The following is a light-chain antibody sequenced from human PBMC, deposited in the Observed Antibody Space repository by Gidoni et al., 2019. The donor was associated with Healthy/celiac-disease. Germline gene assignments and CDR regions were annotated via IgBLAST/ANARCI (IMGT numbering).Light chain of an antibody. CDR1: SSDGGGYNY. Sequence: QSALTQPASVSGAPGQSSTISCTGTSSDGGGYNYVSWYKQHPGKSPILMIYDVSNRPSGVSNRFSGSKSGNTASLTISGLQAEDEADYYCSSSTSSSTSGRVFGTGTKVTVL. CDR2: DVS. V-gene: IGLV2-14*01. CDR3: SSSTSSSTSGRV. J-gene: IGLJ1*01.